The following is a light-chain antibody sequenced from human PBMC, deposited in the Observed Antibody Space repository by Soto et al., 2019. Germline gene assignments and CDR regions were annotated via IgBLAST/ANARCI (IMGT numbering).Light chain of an antibody. CDR2: HVS. V-gene: IGLV2-14*03. CDR3: SSHVGNSTPHVV. J-gene: IGLJ2*01. CDR1: SSDVGGNNY. Sequence: QSALTQPASVSGSPGQSITIPCTGTSSDVGGNNYVSWYQQYPGKAPKLIIYHVSDRPSGVSNRFSGSKSGSTASLTISGLQAEDEAEYYCSSHVGNSTPHVVFGGGTKVTVL.